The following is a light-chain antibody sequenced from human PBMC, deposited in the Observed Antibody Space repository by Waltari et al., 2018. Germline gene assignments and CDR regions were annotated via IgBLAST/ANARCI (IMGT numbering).Light chain of an antibody. V-gene: IGLV2-23*02. CDR1: SSDVGAYSL. CDR3: CSYAGSTTSSVV. CDR2: AVT. Sequence: QSALTQPASVSGSPGQSITISCTGSSSDVGAYSLVSRYQQHPGKAPKLMIYAVTKRPSGVSHRFSGSKSGNTASLTISGLQTEDEADYYCCSYAGSTTSSVVFGTGTKVIVL. J-gene: IGLJ1*01.